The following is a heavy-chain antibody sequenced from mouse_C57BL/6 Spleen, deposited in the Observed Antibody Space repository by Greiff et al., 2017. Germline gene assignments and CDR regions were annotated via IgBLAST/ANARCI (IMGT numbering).Heavy chain of an antibody. CDR2: IGPGSGST. J-gene: IGHJ3*01. CDR3: AKCGYYDYDAVFAY. CDR1: GYTFTDYY. D-gene: IGHD2-4*01. Sequence: QVHVKQSGAELVKPGASVKISCKASGYTFTDYYINWVKQRPGQGLAWIGKIGPGSGSTYYNEKFKGKATLTADKSSSTAYMQLSSLTSEDSAVYFCAKCGYYDYDAVFAYWGQGTLVTVSA. V-gene: IGHV1-77*01.